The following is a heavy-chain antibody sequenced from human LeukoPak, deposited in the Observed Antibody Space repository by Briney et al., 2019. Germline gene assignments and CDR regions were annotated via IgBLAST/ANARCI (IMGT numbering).Heavy chain of an antibody. CDR2: ISYSGSP. CDR3: ARMYSSSWRVDFDY. CDR1: GGSLSSGNSY. D-gene: IGHD6-13*01. Sequence: MASETLSLTCTVSGGSLSSGNSYWSWIPQHPGKGLEWIGYISYSGSPYYNPSLKSRVTISVDKSKNQFSLKLTSVTAADTAVYFCARMYSSSWRVDFDYWGQGTLVTVSS. J-gene: IGHJ4*02. V-gene: IGHV4-31*03.